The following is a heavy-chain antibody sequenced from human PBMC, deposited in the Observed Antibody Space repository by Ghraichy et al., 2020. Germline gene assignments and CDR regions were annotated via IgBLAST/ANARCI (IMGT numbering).Heavy chain of an antibody. Sequence: SETLSLTCAVYGGSFSDYSWSWIRQPSGKGLEWIGEINHNGITSYNPSLKSRVTISVDTSKNQLSLRLSSVTAADTAAYYCASVVTIFGVIIGYYFDYWGQGTLVTVSS. J-gene: IGHJ4*02. CDR3: ASVVTIFGVIIGYYFDY. CDR2: INHNGIT. D-gene: IGHD3-3*01. V-gene: IGHV4-34*01. CDR1: GGSFSDYS.